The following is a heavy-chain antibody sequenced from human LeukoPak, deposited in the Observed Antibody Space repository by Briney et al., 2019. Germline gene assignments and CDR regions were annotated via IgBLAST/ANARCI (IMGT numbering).Heavy chain of an antibody. V-gene: IGHV4-39*01. Sequence: SETLSLTCTVSGGSISSSSYYWGWIRQPPGKGLEWIGSIYYSGSTYYNPSLKSRVTISVDTSKNQFSLKMRSVTAADTAVYYCASLMSPGWFDPWGQGTLVTVSS. CDR2: IYYSGST. J-gene: IGHJ5*02. CDR1: GGSISSSSYY. D-gene: IGHD5/OR15-5a*01. CDR3: ASLMSPGWFDP.